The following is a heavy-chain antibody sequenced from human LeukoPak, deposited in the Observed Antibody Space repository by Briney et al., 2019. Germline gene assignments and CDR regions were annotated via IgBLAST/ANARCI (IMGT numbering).Heavy chain of an antibody. CDR3: ARSLGRGLGY. Sequence: SETLSLTCTVSGGSISSYYWSWLRQPPGKGLEWIGYIYYSGSTNYNPSLKSRVAISVDTSKNQFSLKLSSVTAADTAVYYCARSLGRGLGYWGQGTLVTVSS. J-gene: IGHJ4*02. CDR2: IYYSGST. V-gene: IGHV4-59*08. CDR1: GGSISSYY. D-gene: IGHD3-16*01.